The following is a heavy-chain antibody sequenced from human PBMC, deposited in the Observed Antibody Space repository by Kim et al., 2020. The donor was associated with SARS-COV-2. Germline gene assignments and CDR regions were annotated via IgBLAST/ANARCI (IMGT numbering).Heavy chain of an antibody. Sequence: ASVKVSCKASGYTFNSCARHWVRQDPGQRLEGRGWINAGNGNTKYSKKFQGRVRVTITRDTSANSAYMELSSLRSEDTAVYYCARAASGLPLVAFDIWGQGTMVTVSS. CDR1: GYTFNSCA. J-gene: IGHJ3*02. CDR3: ARAASGLPLVAFDI. V-gene: IGHV1-3*01. CDR2: INAGNGNT. D-gene: IGHD6-19*01.